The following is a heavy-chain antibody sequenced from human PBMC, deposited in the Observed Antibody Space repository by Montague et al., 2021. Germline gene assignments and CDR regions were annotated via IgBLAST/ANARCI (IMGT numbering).Heavy chain of an antibody. D-gene: IGHD2-2*01. J-gene: IGHJ4*02. Sequence: SLRLSCAASGFTFSSYAMSWVRQTPGQGLEWVSTMNAGSGNTYYADSVKGRFTISRDNSKNTLYLQMNSLRAEDTAVYYCARDGPRTHYLVYWGQGALVTVPS. CDR3: ARDGPRTHYLVY. CDR1: GFTFSSYA. CDR2: MNAGSGNT. V-gene: IGHV3-23*01.